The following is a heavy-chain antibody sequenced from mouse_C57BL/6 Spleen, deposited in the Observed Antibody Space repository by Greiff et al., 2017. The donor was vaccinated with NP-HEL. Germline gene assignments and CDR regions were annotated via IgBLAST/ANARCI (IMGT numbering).Heavy chain of an antibody. V-gene: IGHV8-12*01. CDR3: ARRARSYGNDGYFDV. D-gene: IGHD2-2*01. Sequence: QVTLKESGPGILQSSQTLSLTCSFSGFSLSTSGMGVSWIRQPSGKGLEWLAHIYWDDAKRYNPSLKSRLTISKDTSRNQVFLKITSVDTADTATYYCARRARSYGNDGYFDVWGTGTTVTVSS. J-gene: IGHJ1*03. CDR2: IYWDDAK. CDR1: GFSLSTSGMG.